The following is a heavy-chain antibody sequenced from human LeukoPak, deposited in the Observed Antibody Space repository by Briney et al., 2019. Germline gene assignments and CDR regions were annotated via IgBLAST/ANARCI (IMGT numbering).Heavy chain of an antibody. Sequence: GGSLRLSCAASGFTFGSYAMSWVRQAPGKGLEWVSGISTSGGTTSYAESVKGRFTVSRDNPRNTLYMEMNSLRDEDTAVYFCAVMHRYYDGSGYWVQWGQGTLVTVSS. CDR2: ISTSGGTT. J-gene: IGHJ4*02. CDR1: GFTFGSYA. CDR3: AVMHRYYDGSGYWVQ. V-gene: IGHV3-23*01. D-gene: IGHD3-22*01.